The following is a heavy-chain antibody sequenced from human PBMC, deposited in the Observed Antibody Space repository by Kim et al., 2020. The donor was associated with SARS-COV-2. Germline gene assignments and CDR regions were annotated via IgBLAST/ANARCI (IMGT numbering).Heavy chain of an antibody. CDR1: GFTFSSYA. J-gene: IGHJ4*02. Sequence: GGSLRLSCAASGFTFSSYAMSWVRQAPGKGLEWVSAISGSGGSTYYADSVKGRFTISRDNSKNTLYLQMNSLRAEDTAVYYCANSVQLLRAFDYWGQGTLVTVSS. V-gene: IGHV3-23*01. D-gene: IGHD2-2*01. CDR3: ANSVQLLRAFDY. CDR2: ISGSGGST.